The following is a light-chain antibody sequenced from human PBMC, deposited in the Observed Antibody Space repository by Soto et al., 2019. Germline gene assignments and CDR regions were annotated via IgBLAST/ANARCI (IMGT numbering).Light chain of an antibody. V-gene: IGLV1-44*01. Sequence: QSVLTQPPSASGTPGQRVTISCSGSDSNIGSNGVNWYQHLPGMAPKLLTHSNDHRPSGVADRFSGSKSGTSASLAISGLQSEDEADYYCAAWDDILNGWVFGGRTKLTVL. CDR2: SND. J-gene: IGLJ3*02. CDR1: DSNIGSNG. CDR3: AAWDDILNGWV.